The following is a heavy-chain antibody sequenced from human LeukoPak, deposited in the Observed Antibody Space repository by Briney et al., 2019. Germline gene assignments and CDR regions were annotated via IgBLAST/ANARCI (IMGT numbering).Heavy chain of an antibody. Sequence: GGSLRLSCAASGFTFSSYAMHWVRQAPGKGLEYVSAISSNGGSTYYANSVKGRFTISRDNSKKTLYLQMGSLRAEDMAVYYCARVYYGSEDYWGQGTLVTVSS. CDR2: ISSNGGST. J-gene: IGHJ4*02. V-gene: IGHV3-64*01. CDR1: GFTFSSYA. D-gene: IGHD3-10*01. CDR3: ARVYYGSEDY.